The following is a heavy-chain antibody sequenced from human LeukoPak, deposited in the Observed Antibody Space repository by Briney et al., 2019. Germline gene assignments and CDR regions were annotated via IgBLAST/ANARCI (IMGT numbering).Heavy chain of an antibody. CDR2: ISGSGGST. Sequence: GGSLRLSCAASGFTFSSYAMSWVRQAPGKGLEWVSAISGSGGSTYYADSVKGRFTISRDNSKNTLYLQMNSLRAEDTAVYYCAKDKLRFGGEYNWFDPWGQGTLVTVSS. J-gene: IGHJ5*02. CDR3: AKDKLRFGGEYNWFDP. CDR1: GFTFSSYA. V-gene: IGHV3-23*01. D-gene: IGHD3-10*01.